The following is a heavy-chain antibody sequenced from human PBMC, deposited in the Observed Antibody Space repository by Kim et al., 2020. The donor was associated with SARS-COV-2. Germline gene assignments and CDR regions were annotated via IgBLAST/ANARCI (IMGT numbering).Heavy chain of an antibody. CDR2: IYHSGST. CDR3: ARVQEATISPFDY. CDR1: GGSISSSNW. J-gene: IGHJ4*02. V-gene: IGHV4-4*02. D-gene: IGHD5-12*01. Sequence: SETLSLTCAVSGGSISSSNWWCWVRQPPGKGLGWIGEIYHSGSTNYNPSLEGRVTISVDKSKNQFSLRLSSVTAADTAVYFCARVQEATISPFDYWGQGTLVTVSS.